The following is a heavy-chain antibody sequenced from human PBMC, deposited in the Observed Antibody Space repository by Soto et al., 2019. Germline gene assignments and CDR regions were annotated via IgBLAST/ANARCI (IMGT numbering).Heavy chain of an antibody. J-gene: IGHJ5*02. V-gene: IGHV4-39*02. CDR3: ARLVVVAPVANA. Sequence: SDTLSLTCSVSGGSISYNSYYWGWIRQPPGKGLEWVGGIFYTVTTYYSPSLKDRVTISVDTSKNSFSLNLTSVTAADTAVYFCARLVVVAPVANAWGQGTLVTASS. D-gene: IGHD2-2*01. CDR2: IFYTVTT. CDR1: GGSISYNSYY.